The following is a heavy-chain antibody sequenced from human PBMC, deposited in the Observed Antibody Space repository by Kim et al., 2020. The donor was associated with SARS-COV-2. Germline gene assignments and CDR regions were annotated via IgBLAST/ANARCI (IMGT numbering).Heavy chain of an antibody. Sequence: SETLSLTCTVSGGSISSGGYYWSWIRQHPGKGLEWIGYIYYSGSTYYNPSLKSRVTISVDTSKNQFSLKLSSVTAADTAVYYCARDTQGLMTTDYWGQGTLVTVSS. D-gene: IGHD4-17*01. J-gene: IGHJ4*02. CDR2: IYYSGST. V-gene: IGHV4-31*03. CDR3: ARDTQGLMTTDY. CDR1: GGSISSGGYY.